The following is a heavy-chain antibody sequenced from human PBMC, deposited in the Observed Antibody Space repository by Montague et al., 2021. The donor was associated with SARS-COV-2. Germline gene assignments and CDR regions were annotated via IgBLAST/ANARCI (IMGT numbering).Heavy chain of an antibody. CDR3: AKTSASSDY. Sequence: CAISGDSVARNSAAWKWIRQSPERGLEWLGRTYYRSKWYNDYAVSVKSRITINPDTSKNQISLQLNSVTPEDTAVYYCAKTSASSDYWGQGTLVTVSS. CDR2: TYYRSKWYN. CDR1: GDSVARNSAA. J-gene: IGHJ4*02. D-gene: IGHD1-26*01. V-gene: IGHV6-1*01.